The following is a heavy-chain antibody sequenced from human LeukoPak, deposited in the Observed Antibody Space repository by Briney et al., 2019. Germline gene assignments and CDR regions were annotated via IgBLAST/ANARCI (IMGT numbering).Heavy chain of an antibody. V-gene: IGHV1-18*01. Sequence: ASVKVSCKASGYTFTNYGFSWVRQAPGQGLEWMGWISAYNGNTNYAQKLQGRVTMTKDTSTSTAYMELRSLRSDDTAVYYCARDTDYYGSGSYFSFSDYWGQGTLVTVSS. D-gene: IGHD3-10*01. CDR1: GYTFTNYG. CDR2: ISAYNGNT. CDR3: ARDTDYYGSGSYFSFSDY. J-gene: IGHJ4*02.